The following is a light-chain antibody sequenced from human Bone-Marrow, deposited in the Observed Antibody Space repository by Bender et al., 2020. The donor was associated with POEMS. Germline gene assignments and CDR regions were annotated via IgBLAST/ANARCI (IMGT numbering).Light chain of an antibody. V-gene: IGLV1-44*01. J-gene: IGLJ3*02. Sequence: QSVLTQPPSASGTPGQRVTISCSGGSSNIGAHAVNWYQHLPGTAPKLLIYSSHRRPSEVPDRFSGSRSGTSASLAISGLQSEDEADYYCAVWDDSIKGWVFGGGTKLTVL. CDR2: SSH. CDR1: SSNIGAHA. CDR3: AVWDDSIKGWV.